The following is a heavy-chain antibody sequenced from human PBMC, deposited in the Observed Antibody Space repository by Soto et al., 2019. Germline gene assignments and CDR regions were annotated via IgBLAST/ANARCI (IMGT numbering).Heavy chain of an antibody. CDR3: ARSYIASRPSDY. CDR2: INPNSGDT. CDR1: GYTFTGYY. J-gene: IGHJ4*02. D-gene: IGHD6-13*01. V-gene: IGHV1-2*02. Sequence: ASVKVSCKASGYTFTGYYVHWVRQAPGQGLEWMEWINPNSGDTYYAQNFQGRVTMTRDTSISTAYMELSRLRIDDTAVYYCARSYIASRPSDYWGQGTLVTVSS.